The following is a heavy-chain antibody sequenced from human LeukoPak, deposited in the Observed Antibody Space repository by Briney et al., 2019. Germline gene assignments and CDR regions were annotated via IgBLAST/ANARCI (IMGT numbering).Heavy chain of an antibody. Sequence: GGSLRLSCAASGFTFSSYWMHWVRQAPGKGLVWVSRINTDGSSTSYADSVKGRFTISRDNAKNTLYLQMNSLRAEDTAVYYCARDRDDSSILDYWGQGTLVTVSS. CDR3: ARDRDDSSILDY. V-gene: IGHV3-74*01. CDR1: GFTFSSYW. J-gene: IGHJ4*02. CDR2: INTDGSST. D-gene: IGHD3-22*01.